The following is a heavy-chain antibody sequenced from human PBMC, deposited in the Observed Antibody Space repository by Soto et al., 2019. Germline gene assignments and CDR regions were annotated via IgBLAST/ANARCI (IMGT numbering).Heavy chain of an antibody. J-gene: IGHJ6*02. Sequence: TSETLSLTCAVSGGSISSSNWWSWVRQPPGKGLEWIGEIYHSGSTNYNPSLKSRVTISVDKSKNQFSLKLSSVTAADTAVCYCARDLRVGYSGYDYSYGMDVWGQGTTVTVSS. CDR3: ARDLRVGYSGYDYSYGMDV. V-gene: IGHV4-4*02. CDR1: GGSISSSNW. D-gene: IGHD5-12*01. CDR2: IYHSGST.